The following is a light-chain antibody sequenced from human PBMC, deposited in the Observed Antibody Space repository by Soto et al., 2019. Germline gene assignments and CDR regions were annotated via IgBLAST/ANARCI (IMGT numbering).Light chain of an antibody. V-gene: IGLV2-14*01. CDR1: SSDVDDYNY. CDR2: EVS. CDR3: SSYISSSTLFV. Sequence: QSVLTQPASVSGSPGQSITISCTGISSDVDDYNYVSWYQQHPGKAPKLMIYEVSNRPSGVSNRFSGSKSGNTASLTISGLQAEDEADYYCSSYISSSTLFVFGAGTKVTVL. J-gene: IGLJ1*01.